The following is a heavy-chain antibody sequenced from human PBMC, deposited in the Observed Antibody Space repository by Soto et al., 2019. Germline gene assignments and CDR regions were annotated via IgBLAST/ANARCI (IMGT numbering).Heavy chain of an antibody. D-gene: IGHD1-1*01. CDR1: GFTFSSYG. V-gene: IGHV3-33*01. CDR2: IWYDGSNK. J-gene: IGHJ6*02. Sequence: GSLRLSCAASGFTFSSYGMHWVRQAPGKGLEWVAVIWYDGSNKYYADSVKGRFTISRDNSKNTLYLQMNSLRAEDTAVYYCARDRLERWFYYYYGMDVWGQGTTVTVSS. CDR3: ARDRLERWFYYYYGMDV.